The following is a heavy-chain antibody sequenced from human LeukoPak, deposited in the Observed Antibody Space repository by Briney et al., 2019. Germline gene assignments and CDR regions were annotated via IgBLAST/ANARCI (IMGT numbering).Heavy chain of an antibody. CDR1: GVSISSSNSC. D-gene: IGHD3/OR15-3a*01. J-gene: IGHJ4*02. Sequence: SETLSLTCTVSGVSISSSNSCWGWIRQPPGKGLEWIGSIYYSGNTYYNASLKSQVSISIDTTKNPFSLRLTSVTAADTAVYYCARQTGSGLFILPGGQGTLVTVSS. CDR3: ARQTGSGLFILP. V-gene: IGHV4-39*01. CDR2: IYYSGNT.